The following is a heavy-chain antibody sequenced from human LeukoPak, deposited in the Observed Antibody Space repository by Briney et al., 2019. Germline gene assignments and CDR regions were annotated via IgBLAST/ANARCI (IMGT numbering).Heavy chain of an antibody. CDR2: ISSSGSTI. J-gene: IGHJ4*02. CDR1: GFTFSSYE. CDR3: AGGYSGYDYGVFDY. Sequence: PGGSLRLSCAASGFTFSSYEMNWVRQAPGKGLEWVSYISSSGSTIYYADSVKGRFTISRDNAKNSLHLQMNSLRAEDTAVYYCAGGYSGYDYGVFDYWGQGTLVTVSS. V-gene: IGHV3-48*03. D-gene: IGHD5-12*01.